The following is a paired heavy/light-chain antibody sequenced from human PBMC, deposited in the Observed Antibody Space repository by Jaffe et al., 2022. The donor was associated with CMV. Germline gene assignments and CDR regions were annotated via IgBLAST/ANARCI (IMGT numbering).Light chain of an antibody. V-gene: IGKV3-20*01. Sequence: EIVLTQSPGTLSLSPGERVTLSCRASQSFSSTYLAWYQQHPGRAPRLLIHRTSSRATGTPPRFSGSGSGTDFTLTISRLEPEDFAVYYCQYYGTPPRTFGQGTKVEI. J-gene: IGKJ1*01. CDR3: QYYGTPPRT. CDR1: QSFSSTY. CDR2: RTS.
Heavy chain of an antibody. D-gene: IGHD3-10*01. CDR1: GFPFSSSY. Sequence: QVQLVESGGGVVQPGRSLRLACAASGFPFSSSYMHWVRQAPGQGLDWVSGIWYDGSYTHYAESVKGRFTISRDNSKDMMYLQMNNLGVEDTAVYYCAKEAQGEGPMALDIWGQGTRVTVSS. CDR2: IWYDGSYT. J-gene: IGHJ3*02. V-gene: IGHV3-33*06. CDR3: AKEAQGEGPMALDI.